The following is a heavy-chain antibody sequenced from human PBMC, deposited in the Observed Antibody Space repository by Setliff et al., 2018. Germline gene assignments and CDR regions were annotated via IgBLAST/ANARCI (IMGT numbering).Heavy chain of an antibody. D-gene: IGHD1-20*01. CDR3: ARGRNIKLRLLDS. Sequence: PSETLSLTCAASGGTFSYYYWTWIRQPPGKGLEWIREINHSGSTSYNPSLESRVTISIDTSKNQFSLNLRYVTAADTGLYYCARGRNIKLRLLDSWGQGKLVTVSS. CDR2: INHSGST. J-gene: IGHJ4*02. CDR1: GGTFSYYY. V-gene: IGHV4-34*01.